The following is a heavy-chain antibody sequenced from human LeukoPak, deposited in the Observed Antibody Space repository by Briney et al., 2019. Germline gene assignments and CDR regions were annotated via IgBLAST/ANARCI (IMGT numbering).Heavy chain of an antibody. CDR3: AREAAVAGYFDY. CDR2: INAGNGNT. Sequence: GASVKVSCKASGYTFTSYAKHWVRQAPGQRLEWMGWINAGNGNTKYSQKFQGRVTITRDTSASTAYMELSSLRSEDTAVYYCAREAAVAGYFDYWGQGTLVTVSS. D-gene: IGHD6-19*01. V-gene: IGHV1-3*01. CDR1: GYTFTSYA. J-gene: IGHJ4*02.